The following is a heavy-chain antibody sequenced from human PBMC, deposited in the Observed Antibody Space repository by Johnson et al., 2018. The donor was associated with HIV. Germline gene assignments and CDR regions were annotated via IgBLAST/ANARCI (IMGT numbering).Heavy chain of an antibody. V-gene: IGHV3-23*04. Sequence: VQLVESGGGLVQPGGSLRLSCAVSGFTFNSYAMSWVRQAPGKGLEWVSAISGSGANTYYADSVKGRFTISRDNSKNTLYLQMNSLRAEDTAVYYCARAELSAFDIWGQGTMVTVSS. CDR1: GFTFNSYA. J-gene: IGHJ3*02. D-gene: IGHD3-10*01. CDR3: ARAELSAFDI. CDR2: ISGSGANT.